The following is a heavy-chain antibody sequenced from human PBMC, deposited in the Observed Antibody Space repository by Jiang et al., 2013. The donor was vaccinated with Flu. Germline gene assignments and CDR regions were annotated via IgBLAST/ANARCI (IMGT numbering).Heavy chain of an antibody. D-gene: IGHD5-24*01. Sequence: GAEVKKPGESLKISCKGSGYSFTTYWIGWVRQMPGKGLEWMGIIYPDDSDTTYSPSFQGQVTISADKSISTAYLQWSSLKASDTAIYYCARRGDGYNYYFDFWGPGEPLVTVSS. CDR3: ARRGDGYNYYFDF. V-gene: IGHV5-51*03. CDR2: IYPDDSDT. CDR1: GYSFTTYW. J-gene: IGHJ4*02.